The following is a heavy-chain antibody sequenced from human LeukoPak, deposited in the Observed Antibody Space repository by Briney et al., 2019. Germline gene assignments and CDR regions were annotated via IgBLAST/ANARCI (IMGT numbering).Heavy chain of an antibody. CDR3: ARSGSTYYYHYMDV. CDR1: GGSISSGGYY. V-gene: IGHV4-61*02. Sequence: PSETLSLTCTVSGGSISSGGYYWSWIRQPAGKGLEWIGRIYTSGSTNYNPSLKSRVTISVDTSKNQFSLKLSSVTAADTAVYYCARSGSTYYYHYMDVWGKGTTVTVSS. J-gene: IGHJ6*03. CDR2: IYTSGST. D-gene: IGHD2/OR15-2a*01.